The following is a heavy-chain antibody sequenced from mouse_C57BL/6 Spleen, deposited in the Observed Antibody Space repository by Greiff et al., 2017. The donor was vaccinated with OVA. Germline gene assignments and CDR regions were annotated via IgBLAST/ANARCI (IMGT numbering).Heavy chain of an antibody. J-gene: IGHJ4*01. CDR2: IDPSDSDT. V-gene: IGHV1-69*01. CDR3: ARRCGYGYAMDY. CDR1: GYTFTSYW. Sequence: QVQLQQPGAELVMPGASVKLSCKASGYTFTSYWMHWVKQRPGQGLEWIGEIDPSDSDTNYNQKFKGKATLTVDKSSSTAYMQLSSLPSEDSAVYYCARRCGYGYAMDYWGQGTSVTVSS. D-gene: IGHD1-1*02.